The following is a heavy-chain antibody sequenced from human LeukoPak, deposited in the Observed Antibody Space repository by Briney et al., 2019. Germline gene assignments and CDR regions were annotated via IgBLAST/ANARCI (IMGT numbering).Heavy chain of an antibody. D-gene: IGHD2-2*01. CDR1: GYTFTGYY. Sequence: ASVKVSCKASGYTFTGYYMHWVRQAPGQGLEWMGWINPNSGGTNYAQKFQGRVTMTRDTSISTAYMELSRLRSDDTAVYYCARVVFGSTSCYGYWGQGTLVTVSS. V-gene: IGHV1-2*02. CDR2: INPNSGGT. CDR3: ARVVFGSTSCYGY. J-gene: IGHJ4*02.